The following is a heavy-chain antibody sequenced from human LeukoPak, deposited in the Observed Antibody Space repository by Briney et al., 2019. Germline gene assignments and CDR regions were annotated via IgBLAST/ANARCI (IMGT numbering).Heavy chain of an antibody. CDR1: GFTVSSNY. D-gene: IGHD3-22*01. CDR2: IYSGGST. V-gene: IGHV3-66*04. J-gene: IGHJ3*02. Sequence: GGSLRLSCAASGFTVSSNYMSWVRQAPGKGLEWVSVIYSGGSTYYAGSVKGRFTISRDNSKNTLYLQMSSLRAEDTAVYYCARHYYDSRASAFDIWGQGTMVTVSS. CDR3: ARHYYDSRASAFDI.